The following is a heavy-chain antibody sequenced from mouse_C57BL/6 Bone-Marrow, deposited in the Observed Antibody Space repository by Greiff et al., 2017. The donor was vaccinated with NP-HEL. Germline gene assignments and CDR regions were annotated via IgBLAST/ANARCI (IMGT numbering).Heavy chain of an antibody. J-gene: IGHJ1*03. CDR1: GFTFSSYG. CDR3: ARRDYGSSWYFDV. Sequence: EVQLVESGGDLVKPGGSLKLSCAASGFTFSSYGMSWVRQTPDKRLEWVATISSGGSYTYYPDSVQGRFTISRDNAKNTLYLQMSSLTSEDTAMYYCARRDYGSSWYFDVWGTGTTVTVSS. D-gene: IGHD1-1*01. V-gene: IGHV5-6*01. CDR2: ISSGGSYT.